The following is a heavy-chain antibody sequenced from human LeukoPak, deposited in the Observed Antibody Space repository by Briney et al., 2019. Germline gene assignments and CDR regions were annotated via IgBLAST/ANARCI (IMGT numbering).Heavy chain of an antibody. CDR1: GYTFTSYD. V-gene: IGHV1-8*01. CDR2: MNPNSGNT. J-gene: IGHJ4*02. CDR3: TLNDYGTEGYYFDY. D-gene: IGHD4-17*01. Sequence: ASVKVSCKASGYTFTSYDINGVRQATGQGLEWMGWMNPNSGNTGYAQKFQGRVTMTRNTSISTAYMELSSLRSEDTAVYYCTLNDYGTEGYYFDYWGQGTLVTVSS.